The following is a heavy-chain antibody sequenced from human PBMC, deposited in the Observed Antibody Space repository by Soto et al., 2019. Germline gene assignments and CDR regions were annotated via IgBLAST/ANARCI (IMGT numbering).Heavy chain of an antibody. D-gene: IGHD3-16*01. CDR2: ISVFSGNT. J-gene: IGHJ6*02. CDR1: GYDFTNNG. V-gene: IGHV1-18*04. CDR3: ARVLRGGTDVYYFYGMEV. Sequence: QPQLVQSGGEVQKPGASVKVSCKASGYDFTNNGITWVRQAPGHGLEWTGWISVFSGNTDYAQRFRDRVTMTLLISRPTAYMDLTALTSADTSIYYCARVLRGGTDVYYFYGMEVWGQGAPVIVSS.